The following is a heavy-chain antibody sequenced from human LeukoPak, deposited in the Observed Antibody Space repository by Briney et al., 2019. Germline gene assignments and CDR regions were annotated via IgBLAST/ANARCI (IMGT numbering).Heavy chain of an antibody. Sequence: SETLSLTCTVSGGSISSGTYYWGWIRQPPGKGLEWIGSVYYSGSTYYNPSLKSRVTISVDTSKNQLSLKLSSLTAADTAVYYCARAYCSSTSCRLDYWGQGTLVTVSS. V-gene: IGHV4-39*01. CDR1: GGSISSGTYY. CDR2: VYYSGST. CDR3: ARAYCSSTSCRLDY. D-gene: IGHD2-2*01. J-gene: IGHJ4*02.